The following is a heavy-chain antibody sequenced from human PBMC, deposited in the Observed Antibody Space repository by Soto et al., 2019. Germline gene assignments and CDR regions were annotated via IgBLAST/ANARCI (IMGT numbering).Heavy chain of an antibody. V-gene: IGHV1-18*04. J-gene: IGHJ4*01. Sequence: GASVKVSCKASGYTFTSYGIGWVRQAPGQGLDWMGWINGYNGDTYYAQKLQGRVTVTTDTSTSTAYMELRSLTADDTAVYYCARDRIRVSPRSVPHVDYCAQATLVTVSS. CDR3: ARDRIRVSPRSVPHVDY. CDR1: GYTFTSYG. D-gene: IGHD3-10*01. CDR2: INGYNGDT.